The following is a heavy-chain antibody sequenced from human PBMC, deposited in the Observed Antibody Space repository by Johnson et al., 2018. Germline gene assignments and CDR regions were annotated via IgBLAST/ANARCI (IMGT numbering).Heavy chain of an antibody. V-gene: IGHV3-30*18. J-gene: IGHJ6*04. D-gene: IGHD5-24*01. CDR1: GFTFSSYG. Sequence: QVQLVESGGGVVQPGRSLRLSCAASGFTFSSYGMHWVRQAPGKGLEWVAVISYDGSNKHYADSVKGRFTISRGNSKNTLGLQMNSLRAEDTAVYYCAKTQADGVLLDVWGKGTTVTVSS. CDR2: ISYDGSNK. CDR3: AKTQADGVLLDV.